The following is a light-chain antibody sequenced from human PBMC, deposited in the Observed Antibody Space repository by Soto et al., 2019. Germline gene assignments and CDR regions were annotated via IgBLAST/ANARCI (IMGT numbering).Light chain of an antibody. V-gene: IGKV3-11*01. J-gene: IGKJ1*01. Sequence: DIVLTQSPAILSMSPGERATLSYRASQSVSSYFAWYQQKPGQAPRLLIYDASNRATGVPARFSGSGSGTDFTLTISSLEPEDFAVYYCQQRRYWPVTFGQGTKVDIK. CDR3: QQRRYWPVT. CDR1: QSVSSY. CDR2: DAS.